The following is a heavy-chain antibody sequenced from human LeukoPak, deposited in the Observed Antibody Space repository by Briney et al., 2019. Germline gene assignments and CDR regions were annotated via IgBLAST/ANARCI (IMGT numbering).Heavy chain of an antibody. CDR3: AKDFAPDSSSSLDY. D-gene: IGHD6-6*01. CDR1: GFTFSSYG. J-gene: IGHJ4*02. Sequence: GRSLRLSCAASGFTFSSYGMHWVRQAPGKGLEWVAVISYDGSNKYYADSVKGRFTISSDNSKNTLYLQMNSLRAEDTAVYYCAKDFAPDSSSSLDYWGQGTLVTVSS. CDR2: ISYDGSNK. V-gene: IGHV3-30*18.